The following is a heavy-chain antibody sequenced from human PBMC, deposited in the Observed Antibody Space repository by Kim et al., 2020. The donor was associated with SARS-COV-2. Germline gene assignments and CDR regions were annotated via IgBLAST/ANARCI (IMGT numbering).Heavy chain of an antibody. Sequence: GGSQRLSCAASGFSFNNYWMHWVRQVPGKGLVWVSRIKHDGTITLYADFVKGRFTISRDNAKNTLYLQMNSLRAEDTAVYYCARDDYFRYWGQGTLVTVSS. CDR2: IKHDGTIT. V-gene: IGHV3-74*03. CDR1: GFSFNNYW. J-gene: IGHJ4*02. CDR3: ARDDYFRY.